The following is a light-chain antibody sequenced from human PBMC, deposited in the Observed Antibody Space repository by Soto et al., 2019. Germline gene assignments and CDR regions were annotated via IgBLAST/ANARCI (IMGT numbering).Light chain of an antibody. Sequence: DIQMTQSPSTLSASVGDRVTITCRASQSINTWLAWYQLKPGRAPKLLIYKASTLESGVSSRFSVSGSGTEFTLTISSQQPDDFATYYCQQYQTYSQFGQGTKVEIK. CDR2: KAS. J-gene: IGKJ1*01. CDR1: QSINTW. CDR3: QQYQTYSQ. V-gene: IGKV1-5*03.